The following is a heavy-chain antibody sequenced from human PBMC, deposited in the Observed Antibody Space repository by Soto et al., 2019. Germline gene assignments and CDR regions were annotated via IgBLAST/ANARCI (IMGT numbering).Heavy chain of an antibody. CDR2: IKSKTDGGTT. CDR3: TTNYGDYYYYYGMDV. V-gene: IGHV3-15*07. Sequence: GGSLRLSCAASGFTFSNAWMNWVRQAPGKGLEWVGRIKSKTDGGTTDYAAPVKGRFTISRDDSKNTLYLQMNSLKTEDTAVYYCTTNYGDYYYYYGMDVWGQGTTVTVSS. D-gene: IGHD4-17*01. J-gene: IGHJ6*02. CDR1: GFTFSNAW.